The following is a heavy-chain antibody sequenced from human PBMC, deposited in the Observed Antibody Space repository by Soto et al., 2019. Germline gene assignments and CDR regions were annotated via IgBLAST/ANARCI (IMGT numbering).Heavy chain of an antibody. V-gene: IGHV3-21*01. D-gene: IGHD3-10*01. CDR3: AREFDYYGSGSYYNV. CDR1: GFTFSSYS. CDR2: ISSSSSYI. J-gene: IGHJ4*02. Sequence: EVQLVESGGGLVKPGGSLRLSCAASGFTFSSYSMNWVRQAPGKGLEWVSSISSSSSYIYYADSVKGRFTISRDNAKNSLYLQMNSLRAEDTAVYYCAREFDYYGSGSYYNVWGQGTLVTVSS.